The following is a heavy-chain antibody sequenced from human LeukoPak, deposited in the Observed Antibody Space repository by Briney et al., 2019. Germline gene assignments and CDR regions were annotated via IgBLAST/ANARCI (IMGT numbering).Heavy chain of an antibody. CDR1: GFTFSSFT. V-gene: IGHV3-23*01. Sequence: GGSLRLSCAASGFTFSSFTMTWVRQAPGKGLEWVSTIGGSGASTYYAGSVKGRFTISRDNSKNTLSLQMNSLRAEDSAIYYCAKKYYGSGTMGGYWGQGTLVTVSS. J-gene: IGHJ4*02. CDR3: AKKYYGSGTMGGY. CDR2: IGGSGAST. D-gene: IGHD3-10*01.